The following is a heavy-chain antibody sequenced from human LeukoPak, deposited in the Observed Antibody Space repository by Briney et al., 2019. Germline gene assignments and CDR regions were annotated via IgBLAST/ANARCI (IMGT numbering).Heavy chain of an antibody. CDR3: ARQGYCSSTSCYLWFDP. D-gene: IGHD2-2*01. J-gene: IGHJ5*02. V-gene: IGHV4-39*01. CDR1: CGSTLSSSYY. Sequence: PSLTLSVSCTLACGSTLSSSYYWGKIRQPPANGLGWIGSIYYSGSTYYNPSLKSRVTISVDTSKNQFSLKLSSVTAADTAVYYCARQGYCSSTSCYLWFDPWGQGTLVTVSS. CDR2: IYYSGST.